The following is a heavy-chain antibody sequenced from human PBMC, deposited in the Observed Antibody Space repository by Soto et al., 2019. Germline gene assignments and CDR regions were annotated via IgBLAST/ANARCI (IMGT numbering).Heavy chain of an antibody. Sequence: QVQLVQSGAEVKKPGASVRISCKSSGYTFSSYPIHWVRQAPGQGLEWMGRIHTGSGNTQYSQKTQGRVTITRDKSATTALMELSSLSSEDTAVYYCARPLYGGDSPYDFWGQGTLVTVSS. CDR3: ARPLYGGDSPYDF. CDR2: IHTGSGNT. V-gene: IGHV1-3*04. J-gene: IGHJ4*02. CDR1: GYTFSSYP. D-gene: IGHD2-21*02.